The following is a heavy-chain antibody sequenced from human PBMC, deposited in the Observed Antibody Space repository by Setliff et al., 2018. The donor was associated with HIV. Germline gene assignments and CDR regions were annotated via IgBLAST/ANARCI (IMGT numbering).Heavy chain of an antibody. J-gene: IGHJ4*02. V-gene: IGHV4-4*08. CDR3: ARRMSSGSYYDY. CDR2: IYTSGST. Sequence: SETLSLTCTVSGGSISSYYWSWIRQPPGKGLEWIGYIYTSGSTNYNPSLKSRVTISVDTSKNQISLKLSPVTAADTAVYYCARRMSSGSYYDYWGQGTLVTVSS. CDR1: GGSISSYY. D-gene: IGHD1-26*01.